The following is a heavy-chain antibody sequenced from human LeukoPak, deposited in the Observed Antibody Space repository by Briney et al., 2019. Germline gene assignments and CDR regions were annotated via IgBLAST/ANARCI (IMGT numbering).Heavy chain of an antibody. CDR3: ARNVLLWFGEPSYYYGMDV. D-gene: IGHD3-10*01. Sequence: GGSLRLSCAASGFTFSSYSMNWVRQAPGKGLEWVSYISSSSSTIYYADSVKGRFTISRDNAKNSLYLQMNSLRAEDTAVYYCARNVLLWFGEPSYYYGMDVWGQGTTVTVPS. J-gene: IGHJ6*02. CDR2: ISSSSSTI. CDR1: GFTFSSYS. V-gene: IGHV3-48*01.